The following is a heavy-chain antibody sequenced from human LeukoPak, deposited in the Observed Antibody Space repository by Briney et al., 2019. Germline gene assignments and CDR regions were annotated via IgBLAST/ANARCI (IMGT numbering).Heavy chain of an antibody. CDR1: GGSISSYY. CDR2: IYYSGST. Sequence: SETLSLTCTVSGGSISSYYWSWIRQPPGKGLEWIGYIYYSGSTNYNPSLKSRVILSMDTSKNQFSLRLSSVTAADTAVYYCAREVSSTWFEWFDPWGQGTLVTVSS. V-gene: IGHV4-59*01. D-gene: IGHD6-13*01. CDR3: AREVSSTWFEWFDP. J-gene: IGHJ5*02.